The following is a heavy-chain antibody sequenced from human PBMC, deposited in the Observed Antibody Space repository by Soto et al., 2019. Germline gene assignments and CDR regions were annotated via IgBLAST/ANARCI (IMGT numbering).Heavy chain of an antibody. Sequence: GGSLRLSCAASGFTFSGSAMHWVRQASGKGLEWVGRIRSKANSYATAYAASVKGRLTISRDDSKNTAYLQMNSLKTEDTAVYYCTRPEYYYDSSGYSKPFFDTWGQGTMVTVSS. J-gene: IGHJ3*02. D-gene: IGHD3-22*01. CDR1: GFTFSGSA. V-gene: IGHV3-73*01. CDR3: TRPEYYYDSSGYSKPFFDT. CDR2: IRSKANSYAT.